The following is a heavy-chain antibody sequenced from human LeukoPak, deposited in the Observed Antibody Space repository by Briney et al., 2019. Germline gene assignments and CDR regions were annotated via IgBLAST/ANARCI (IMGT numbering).Heavy chain of an antibody. J-gene: IGHJ4*02. Sequence: GGSLRLSCTASGFTFGDYAMSWFRQAPGKGLEWVGFIRSKAYGGTTEYAASVKGRFTISRDDSKSIAYLQMNSLKTEDTAVYYCTRARITMIVVVPPGFDYWGQGTLVTVSS. CDR3: TRARITMIVVVPPGFDY. D-gene: IGHD3-22*01. CDR2: IRSKAYGGTT. V-gene: IGHV3-49*03. CDR1: GFTFGDYA.